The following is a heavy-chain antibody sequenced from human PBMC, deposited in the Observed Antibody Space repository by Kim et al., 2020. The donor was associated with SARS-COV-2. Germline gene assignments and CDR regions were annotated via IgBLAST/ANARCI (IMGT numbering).Heavy chain of an antibody. D-gene: IGHD3-22*01. V-gene: IGHV4-39*07. CDR2: IYYSGST. J-gene: IGHJ4*02. CDR1: GGSISSSSYY. Sequence: SETLSLTCTVSGGSISSSSYYWGWIRQPPGKGLEWIGSIYYSGSTYYNPSLKSRVTISVDTSKNQFSLKLSSVTAADTAVYYCARDQRDYDSSGYRSREPFDYWGQGTLVTVSS. CDR3: ARDQRDYDSSGYRSREPFDY.